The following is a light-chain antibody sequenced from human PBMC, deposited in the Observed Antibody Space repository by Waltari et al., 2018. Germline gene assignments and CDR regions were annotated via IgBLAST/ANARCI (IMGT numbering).Light chain of an antibody. CDR2: GKN. J-gene: IGLJ2*01. Sequence: SSELTQDPAVSVALGQTVRITCPGDSLRSYYASWYQQKPGQAPVLVIYGKNNRPSGIPDGFSGSSSGNTASLTITGAQAEDEADYYCNSRDSSGNHVVFGGGTKLTVL. CDR3: NSRDSSGNHVV. V-gene: IGLV3-19*01. CDR1: SLRSYY.